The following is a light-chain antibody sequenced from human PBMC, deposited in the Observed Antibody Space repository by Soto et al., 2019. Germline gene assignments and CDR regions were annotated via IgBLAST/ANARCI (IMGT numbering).Light chain of an antibody. CDR1: QSVSTY. CDR2: DAS. V-gene: IGKV3-11*01. Sequence: EIVLTQSPATLSLSPGERATLSCRASQSVSTYLAWYQQKPGQAPRLLIYDASNRATGIPARFSGSGSGTDFTLTISSLEPEDFALSYCQQRSNWPPTWTFGQGTKVEIK. CDR3: QQRSNWPPTWT. J-gene: IGKJ1*01.